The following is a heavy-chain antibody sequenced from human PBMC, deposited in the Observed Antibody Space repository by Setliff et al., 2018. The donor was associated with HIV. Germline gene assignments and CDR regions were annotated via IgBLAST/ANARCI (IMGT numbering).Heavy chain of an antibody. J-gene: IGHJ4*02. V-gene: IGHV3-23*01. CDR1: GFTFSKSC. CDR2: ISGSGGST. Sequence: LRLSCAASGFTFSKSCMSWVRQAPGKGLEWVSAISGSGGSTYYADSVKGRFTISRDNSKNTLYLQMNSLRAEDTAVYYCARDPPNSGWTLESWGQGTLVTVSS. D-gene: IGHD6-25*01. CDR3: ARDPPNSGWTLES.